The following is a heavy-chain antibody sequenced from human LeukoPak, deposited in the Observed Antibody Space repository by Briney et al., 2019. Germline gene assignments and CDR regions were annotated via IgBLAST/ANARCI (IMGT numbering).Heavy chain of an antibody. Sequence: PGGSLRLSCAASGFTFSSYWMHWVRQAPGKGLEWVSSISSSSSYIYYADSVKGRFTISRDNAKNSLYLQMNGLRAEDTAVYYCARVPLRYCSSTSCYANDYWGQGTLVTVSS. D-gene: IGHD2-2*01. V-gene: IGHV3-21*01. CDR3: ARVPLRYCSSTSCYANDY. CDR1: GFTFSSYW. J-gene: IGHJ4*02. CDR2: ISSSSSYI.